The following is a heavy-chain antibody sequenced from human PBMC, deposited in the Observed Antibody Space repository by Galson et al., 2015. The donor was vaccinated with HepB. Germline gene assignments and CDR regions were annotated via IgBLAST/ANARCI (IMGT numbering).Heavy chain of an antibody. CDR1: GGSISSSSYY. CDR2: IYYSGST. Sequence: ETLSLTCTVSGGSISSSSYYWGWIRQPPGKGLEWIGSIYYSGSTYYNPSLKSRVTISVDTSKNQFSLKLSSVTAADTAVYYCAGSIVLMVYAIGPTNWSDPWGQGTLVTVSS. CDR3: AGSIVLMVYAIGPTNWSDP. V-gene: IGHV4-39*01. D-gene: IGHD2-8*01. J-gene: IGHJ5*02.